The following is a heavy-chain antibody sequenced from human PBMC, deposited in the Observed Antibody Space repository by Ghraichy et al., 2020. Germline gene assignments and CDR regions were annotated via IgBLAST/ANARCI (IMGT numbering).Heavy chain of an antibody. D-gene: IGHD3-3*01. J-gene: IGHJ4*02. CDR1: GYTFTGYY. V-gene: IGHV1-2*02. Sequence: ASVKVSCKASGYTFTGYYMHWVRQAPGQGLEWMGWINPNSGGTNYAQKFQGRVTMTRDTSISTAYMELSRLRSDDTAVYYCARVTSVRDFWSGYSDLDYWGQGTLVTVSS. CDR3: ARVTSVRDFWSGYSDLDY. CDR2: INPNSGGT.